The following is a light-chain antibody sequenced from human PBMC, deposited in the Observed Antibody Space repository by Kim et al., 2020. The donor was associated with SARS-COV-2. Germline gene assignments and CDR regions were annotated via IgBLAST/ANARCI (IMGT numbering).Light chain of an antibody. CDR3: HQYAGAPWT. Sequence: GERASPAGRASQSISTNVVWTQHKPGQSPRLLIYGASSRATGIPDRFSGSGSGTDFTLTITGLEPEDFAVYYCHQYAGAPWTLGQGTKVDIK. CDR2: GAS. J-gene: IGKJ1*01. CDR1: QSISTN. V-gene: IGKV3-20*01.